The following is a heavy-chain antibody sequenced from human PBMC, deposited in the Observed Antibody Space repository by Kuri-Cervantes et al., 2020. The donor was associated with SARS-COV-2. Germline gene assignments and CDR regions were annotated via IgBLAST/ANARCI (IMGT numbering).Heavy chain of an antibody. V-gene: IGHV4-34*01. CDR1: GGSFSGYY. CDR3: ARANGDYQIEIDYYYYYYMDV. Sequence: SETLSLTCAVYGGSFSGYYWGWIRQPPGKGLEWIGSIYYSGSTYYNPSLKSRVTISVDTSMTQFSLKLSSVTDADTAVYYCARANGDYQIEIDYYYYYYMDVWGKGTTVTVSS. J-gene: IGHJ6*03. D-gene: IGHD4-17*01. CDR2: IYYSGST.